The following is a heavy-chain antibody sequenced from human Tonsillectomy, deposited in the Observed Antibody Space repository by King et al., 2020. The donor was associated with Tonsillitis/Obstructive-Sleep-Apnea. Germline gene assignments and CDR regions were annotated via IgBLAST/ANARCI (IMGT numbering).Heavy chain of an antibody. Sequence: VQLQESGPGLVKPSKTLSLTCTVSGGSISSYFWSWIRQPPGKGLEWIGYIYYSGSTNYNPSLKSRVTISVDTSKNQFSLKLSSVTAADTAVYFCARHGDWDEWLLYDYWGQGTLVTVSS. J-gene: IGHJ4*02. CDR1: GGSISSYF. V-gene: IGHV4-59*08. CDR3: ARHGDWDEWLLYDY. CDR2: IYYSGST. D-gene: IGHD3-3*01.